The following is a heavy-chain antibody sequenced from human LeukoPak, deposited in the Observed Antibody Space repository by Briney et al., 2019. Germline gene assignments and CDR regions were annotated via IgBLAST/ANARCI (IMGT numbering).Heavy chain of an antibody. CDR1: GFTFSSYS. Sequence: GGSLRLSCAASGFTFSSYSMNWVRQAPGKGLEWVSSITSSGRYIYYADSVKGRFTISRDNSENSLYLQMDSLTAEDTAVYYCTREGSQWDFLVDYWGQGTRVAVSP. D-gene: IGHD2/OR15-2a*01. CDR2: ITSSGRYI. V-gene: IGHV3-21*01. CDR3: TREGSQWDFLVDY. J-gene: IGHJ4*02.